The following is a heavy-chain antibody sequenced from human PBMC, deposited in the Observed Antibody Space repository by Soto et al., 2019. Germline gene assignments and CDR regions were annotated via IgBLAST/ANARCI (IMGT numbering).Heavy chain of an antibody. CDR3: AENGVDSTGWYFLNH. V-gene: IGHV3-23*01. Sequence: EVQLLESGGGLVQPGGSLRLSCSASGITFSLYAMTWVRQAPGKGLEWVSTISDGGGTTYYADSVEGRFTISRDNSKNPIYLQMNSLRGEDTALYYCAENGVDSTGWYFLNHWGQGTLVTVSS. CDR1: GITFSLYA. CDR2: ISDGGGTT. J-gene: IGHJ4*02. D-gene: IGHD6-19*01.